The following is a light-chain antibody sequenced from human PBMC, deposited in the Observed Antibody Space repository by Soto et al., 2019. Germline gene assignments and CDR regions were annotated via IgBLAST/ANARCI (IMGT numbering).Light chain of an antibody. CDR2: WAS. Sequence: DIVMTQSPDYLAVSLGERATINCKSSQSVLNYLAWYQQKPGQPPKLLIYWASTRESGVPDRVSGSGSGTDFTLTLSRLQAEDVAVYYWQQYYSTPQTFGQGTKVEIK. J-gene: IGKJ1*01. V-gene: IGKV4-1*01. CDR1: QSVLNY. CDR3: QQYYSTPQT.